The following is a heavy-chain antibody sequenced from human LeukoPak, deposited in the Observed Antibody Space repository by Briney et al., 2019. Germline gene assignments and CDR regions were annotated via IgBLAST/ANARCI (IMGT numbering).Heavy chain of an antibody. CDR2: ISHGGRNK. CDR1: GFTFSVCA. J-gene: IGHJ4*02. V-gene: IGHV3-30*04. D-gene: IGHD3-22*01. CDR3: VRGVGIYDSSGYFDY. Sequence: GGSLRLSCAASGFTFSVCAMHWVRRAPGKGLEWVTNISHGGRNKRYADSVKGRFTISRDNSMNTLYLQMNSLRAEDTAVYYCVRGVGIYDSSGYFDYWGQGNLVTVSS.